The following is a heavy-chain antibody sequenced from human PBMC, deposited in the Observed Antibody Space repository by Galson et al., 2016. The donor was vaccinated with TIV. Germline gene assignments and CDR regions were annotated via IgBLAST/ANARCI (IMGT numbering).Heavy chain of an antibody. V-gene: IGHV5-51*03. CDR1: RYSFTSNW. CDR3: ARAPGYSGYSYGYFDA. CDR2: MYPADSDI. D-gene: IGHD5-18*01. Sequence: QSGAEVTKPGESLKISCQVSRYSFTSNWIAWVRQMPGKGLEWMGIMYPADSDIRYSPSFQGQVTMSADESISTAYLQWSSLKASDSASYFCARAPGYSGYSYGYFDAWGQGTRVTVSS. J-gene: IGHJ4*02.